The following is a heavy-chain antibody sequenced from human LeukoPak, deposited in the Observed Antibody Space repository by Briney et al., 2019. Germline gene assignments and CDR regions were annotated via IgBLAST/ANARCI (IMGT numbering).Heavy chain of an antibody. CDR3: ATGSASYYGIDY. J-gene: IGHJ4*02. CDR2: IKAKTDGGTI. D-gene: IGHD1-26*01. Sequence: KSGGSLRLSCAASGFIFSNAWMSWVRQAPGKGLEWVGRIKAKTDGGTINYAAPVKGRFTISRDDTKDTLYLQMYSLKIEDSAVYYCATGSASYYGIDYWGQGTLVTVSS. V-gene: IGHV3-15*01. CDR1: GFIFSNAW.